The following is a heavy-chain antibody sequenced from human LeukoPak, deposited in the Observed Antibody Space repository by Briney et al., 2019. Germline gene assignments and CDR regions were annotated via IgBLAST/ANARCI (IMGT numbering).Heavy chain of an antibody. D-gene: IGHD1-14*01. Sequence: ASVKVSCKASGHTFTTYYVHLVRQAPGQGLEWMGVINPSGDGTNYPQRFQGRVTLTRDTSTSTVYMELSSLRSEDTAIYYCEKEPLNPAWSAPGGQGTLSPSPQ. V-gene: IGHV1-46*01. CDR1: GHTFTTYY. CDR2: INPSGDGT. CDR3: EKEPLNPAWSAP. J-gene: IGHJ5*02.